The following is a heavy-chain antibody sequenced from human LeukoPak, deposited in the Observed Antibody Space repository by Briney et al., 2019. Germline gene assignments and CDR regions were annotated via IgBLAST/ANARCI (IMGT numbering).Heavy chain of an antibody. CDR2: ISGSGDNT. V-gene: IGHV3-23*01. CDR3: ARSSGFLYFDY. CDR1: GFTFSNYA. Sequence: GGSLRLSCAASGFTFSNYAMSWVRQAPGKGLEWVSAISGSGDNTNYADSVKGRLTISRDNSKNTLYLQMNSLRAEDTAVYYCARSSGFLYFDYWGQGTLVTVSS. J-gene: IGHJ4*02. D-gene: IGHD6-19*01.